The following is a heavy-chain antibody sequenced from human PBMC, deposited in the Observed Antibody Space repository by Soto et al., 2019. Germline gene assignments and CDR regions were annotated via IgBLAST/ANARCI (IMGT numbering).Heavy chain of an antibody. CDR3: ARPRYGNYAMEV. CDR2: IYPGDSDT. V-gene: IGHV5-51*01. Sequence: PGESLKISCKASGYSFTNNWIGWVRQMPGKGLQWMGIIYPGDSDTRYNPSFQGQVTISADKSISTAYLQWSSLKASDSAMYYCARPRYGNYAMEVWGQGTTVTVSS. CDR1: GYSFTNNW. J-gene: IGHJ6*02. D-gene: IGHD4-17*01.